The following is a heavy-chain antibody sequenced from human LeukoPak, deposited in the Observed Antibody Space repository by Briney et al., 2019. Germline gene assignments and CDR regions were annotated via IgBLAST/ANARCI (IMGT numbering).Heavy chain of an antibody. Sequence: GGSLRLSCAASGFTFSTYYMTWVRQAPGKGLELLARVKQDGSENYYVDSVKGRFTISRDNSKNSLYLQMNSLRAEDTAVYFCARERYCTSTTCYVGVPFDYWGQGTLVTVAS. J-gene: IGHJ4*02. CDR2: VKQDGSEN. V-gene: IGHV3-7*01. CDR3: ARERYCTSTTCYVGVPFDY. D-gene: IGHD2-2*01. CDR1: GFTFSTYY.